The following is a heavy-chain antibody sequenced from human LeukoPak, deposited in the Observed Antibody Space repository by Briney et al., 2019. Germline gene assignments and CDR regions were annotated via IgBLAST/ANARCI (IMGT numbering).Heavy chain of an antibody. CDR3: SRRFDC. CDR2: IDGSGDTI. J-gene: IGHJ4*02. Sequence: GGSLRLSCAASGFTFSDYSMNWVRQAPGKGLEWVSYIDGSGDTIYYADSVKGRFTISRDNAKNSLDLQMNSLRDEDTAVYYCSRRFDCWGQGTLVTVSS. CDR1: GFTFSDYS. V-gene: IGHV3-48*02.